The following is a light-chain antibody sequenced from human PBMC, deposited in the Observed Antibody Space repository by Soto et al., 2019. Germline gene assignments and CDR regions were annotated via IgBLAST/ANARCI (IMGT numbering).Light chain of an antibody. V-gene: IGKV1-39*01. CDR2: AAS. CDR1: QRISDY. CDR3: QQSYSMPLT. J-gene: IGKJ4*01. Sequence: DIQMTQPPPSLSGSVGDTGTITCRSSQRISDYLNWYQQIPGKAPKLLIYAASTLQSGVPSRFGGSGFGTDFTLTISSLQPEDFATYYCQQSYSMPLTFGGGTKVEIK.